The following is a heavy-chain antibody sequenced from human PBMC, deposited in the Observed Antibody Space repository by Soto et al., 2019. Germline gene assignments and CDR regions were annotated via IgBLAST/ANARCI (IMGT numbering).Heavy chain of an antibody. CDR2: IFYSGST. V-gene: IGHV4-61*01. J-gene: IGHJ4*02. D-gene: IGHD5-18*01. CDR3: ARGAAATAMVDS. CDR1: SGSISRGYYY. Sequence: AETLSLTCTVSSGSISRGYYYCSCLRQPPGKGLEWLGYIFYSGSTYYNPSLKSRVTISIHTSKSQFSLQLTSVPAAATAVYYCARGAAATAMVDSWGQRSLVTVS.